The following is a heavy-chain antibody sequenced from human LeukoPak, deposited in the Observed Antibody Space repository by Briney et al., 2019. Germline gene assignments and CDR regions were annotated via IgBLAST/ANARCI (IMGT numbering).Heavy chain of an antibody. V-gene: IGHV1-2*02. CDR2: INPNSGGT. CDR3: AREAGYSGYDGLDY. CDR1: GYTFTGYY. D-gene: IGHD5-12*01. Sequence: ASVKVSCKASGYTFTGYYMHWVRQAPGQGLEWMGWINPNSGGTNYAQKFQGRVTMTRDTSISTAYMELSRLGSDDTAVYYCAREAGYSGYDGLDYWGQGTLVTVSS. J-gene: IGHJ4*02.